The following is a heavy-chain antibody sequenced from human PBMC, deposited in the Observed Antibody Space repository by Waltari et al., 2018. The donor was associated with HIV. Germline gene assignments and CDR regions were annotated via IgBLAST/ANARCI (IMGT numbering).Heavy chain of an antibody. CDR1: GFTFSSYA. D-gene: IGHD4-17*01. Sequence: EVQLLESGGGLVQPGGSLRLSCAASGFTFSSYAMSWVRQAPGKGLEWGSAISGSGGSTYYADAVKGRFTISRDNSKNTLYLQMNSLRAEDTAVYYCARTLTTVTTPGAFDIWGQGTMVTVSS. V-gene: IGHV3-23*01. CDR3: ARTLTTVTTPGAFDI. CDR2: ISGSGGST. J-gene: IGHJ3*02.